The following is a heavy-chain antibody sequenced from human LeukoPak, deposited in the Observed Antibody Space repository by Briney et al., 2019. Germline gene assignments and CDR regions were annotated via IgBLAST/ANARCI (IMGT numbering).Heavy chain of an antibody. CDR2: INHSGST. D-gene: IGHD5-12*01. J-gene: IGHJ4*02. V-gene: IGHV4-34*01. CDR1: GGSFSGYY. Sequence: SETLSLTCAVYGGSFSGYYWSWIRQPPGKGLEWIGEINHSGSTNYNPSLKSRVTISVDTSRNQFSLKLSSVTAADTAVYYCARGGYAYYFDYWGQGTLVTVSS. CDR3: ARGGYAYYFDY.